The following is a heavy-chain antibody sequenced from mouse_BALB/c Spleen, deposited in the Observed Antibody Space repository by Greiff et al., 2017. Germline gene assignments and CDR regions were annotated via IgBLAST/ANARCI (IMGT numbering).Heavy chain of an antibody. V-gene: IGHV5-6-5*01. CDR3: ARERDGYSWFAY. CDR2: ISSGGST. CDR1: GFTFSSYA. D-gene: IGHD2-3*01. J-gene: IGHJ3*01. Sequence: EVKLMESGGGLVKPGGSLKLSCAASGFTFSSYAMSWVRQTPEKRLEWVASISSGGSTYYPDSVKGRFTISRDNARNILYLQMSSLRSEDTAMYYCARERDGYSWFAYWGQGTLVTVSA.